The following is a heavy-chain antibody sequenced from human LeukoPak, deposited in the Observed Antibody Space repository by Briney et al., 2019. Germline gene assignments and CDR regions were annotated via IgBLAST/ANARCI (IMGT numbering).Heavy chain of an antibody. J-gene: IGHJ3*02. CDR3: ARGGLENGYHSNDGFDI. V-gene: IGHV4-59*11. D-gene: IGHD3-22*01. CDR2: MYYSGST. Sequence: PSETLSLTCTVSGDSINSHHWNWIRQPPGKGLEWMGYMYYSGSTKYNPPLKSRVAISIDTSKNQFSLKLSSVTAADTAVYYCARGGLENGYHSNDGFDIWGKGQWSPSLQ. CDR1: GDSINSHH.